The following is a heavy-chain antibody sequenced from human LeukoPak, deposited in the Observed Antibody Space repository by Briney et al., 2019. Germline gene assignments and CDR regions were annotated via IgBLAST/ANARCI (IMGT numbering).Heavy chain of an antibody. CDR2: ISGSGVST. D-gene: IGHD1-14*01. CDR3: AKKSGNLYYFDY. J-gene: IGHJ4*02. CDR1: GFTFSSYG. Sequence: GGSLRLSCAASGFTFSSYGMHWVRQAPGKGLEWVSAISGSGVSTYYADSVKGRFTISRDDSQNTLALQMNSLRAEDTAVYYCAKKSGNLYYFDYWGQGTLVTVSS. V-gene: IGHV3-23*01.